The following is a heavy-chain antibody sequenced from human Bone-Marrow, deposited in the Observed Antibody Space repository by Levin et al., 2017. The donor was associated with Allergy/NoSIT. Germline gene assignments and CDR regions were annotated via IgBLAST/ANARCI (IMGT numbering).Heavy chain of an antibody. CDR3: AREDSTSPPPNGMDV. Sequence: GESLKISCKASGYTFTGYYMHWVRQAPGQGLEWMGWINPNSGGTNYAQKFQGRVTMTRDTSISTAYMELSRLRSDDTAVYYCAREDSTSPPPNGMDVWGQGTTVTVSS. CDR2: INPNSGGT. CDR1: GYTFTGYY. J-gene: IGHJ6*02. D-gene: IGHD2-2*01. V-gene: IGHV1-2*02.